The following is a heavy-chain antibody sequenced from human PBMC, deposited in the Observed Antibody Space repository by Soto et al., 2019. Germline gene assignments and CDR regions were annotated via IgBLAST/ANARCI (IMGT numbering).Heavy chain of an antibody. CDR3: ARDFGLHNCFDS. V-gene: IGHV1-69*01. J-gene: IGHJ5*01. Sequence: QVQLVRSGAEVKKPGSSVKVSCTASGGTFSNFAISWVRQAPGQGLEWMGGIIPMFGAADYAQEFQGRVTITADESTSTAYMELSSLRSEDTAMYYCARDFGLHNCFDSWGQGTQVTVSS. D-gene: IGHD3-3*01. CDR2: IIPMFGAA. CDR1: GGTFSNFA.